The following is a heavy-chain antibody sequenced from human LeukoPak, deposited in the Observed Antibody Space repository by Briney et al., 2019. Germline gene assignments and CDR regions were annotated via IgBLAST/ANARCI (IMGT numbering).Heavy chain of an antibody. CDR3: ARGPTTYPTTYSYYFDY. CDR1: GGSISSYY. V-gene: IGHV4-59*01. Sequence: PSETLSLTRTVSGGSISSYYWSWIRQPPGKGLEWIGYIYYSGSTNYNPSLKSRVTISVDTSKNQFSLKLSSVTAADTAVYYCARGPTTYPTTYSYYFDYWGQGTLVTVSS. J-gene: IGHJ4*02. D-gene: IGHD1-14*01. CDR2: IYYSGST.